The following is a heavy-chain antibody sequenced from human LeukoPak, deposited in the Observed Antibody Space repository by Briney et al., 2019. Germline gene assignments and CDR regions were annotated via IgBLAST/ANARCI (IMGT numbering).Heavy chain of an antibody. V-gene: IGHV1-46*01. D-gene: IGHD3-22*01. J-gene: IGHJ4*02. CDR2: INPSGGST. CDR1: GYTFTSYY. CDR3: ARAPYYYDSSGYYFSHFDY. Sequence: GASVKVSCKASGYTFTSYYMHWVRQAPGQGLEWMGIINPSGGSTSYAQKFQGRVTMTRDMSTSTVYMELSSLRSEDTAVYYCARAPYYYDSSGYYFSHFDYWGQGTLVTVSS.